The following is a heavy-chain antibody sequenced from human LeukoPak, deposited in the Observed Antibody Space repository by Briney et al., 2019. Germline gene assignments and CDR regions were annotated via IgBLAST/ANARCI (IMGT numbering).Heavy chain of an antibody. J-gene: IGHJ4*02. D-gene: IGHD2-8*01. CDR3: VKAGMVGSRYYFDY. Sequence: GGSLRLSCSASGFTFSSYAMHWVRQAPGKELEYVSAISSNGGSTYYADSVKGRFTISRDNSKNTLYLQMSSLRAEDTAVYYCVKAGMVGSRYYFDYWGQGTLVTVSS. CDR1: GFTFSSYA. CDR2: ISSNGGST. V-gene: IGHV3-64D*06.